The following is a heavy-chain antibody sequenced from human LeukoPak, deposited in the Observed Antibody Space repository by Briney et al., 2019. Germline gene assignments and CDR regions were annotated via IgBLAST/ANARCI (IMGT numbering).Heavy chain of an antibody. CDR1: GYTFTSYD. V-gene: IGHV1-8*01. CDR2: MNPNSGNT. D-gene: IGHD3-3*01. CDR3: AREKENFYDFWSGYPDY. Sequence: ASVKVSCKASGYTFTSYDINWVRQATGQGLEWMGWMNPNSGNTGYAQKFQGRVTMTRNTSISTAYMELRSLRSDDTAVYYCAREKENFYDFWSGYPDYWGQGTLVTVSS. J-gene: IGHJ4*02.